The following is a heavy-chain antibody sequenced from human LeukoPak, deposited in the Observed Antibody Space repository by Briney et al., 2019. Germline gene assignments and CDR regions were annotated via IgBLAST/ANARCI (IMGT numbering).Heavy chain of an antibody. CDR3: GGPRSGFQPFYY. V-gene: IGHV4-38-2*01. CDR2: IYQSGST. D-gene: IGHD3-3*01. J-gene: IGHJ4*02. CDR1: GYSISSDSY. Sequence: SETLSLTCSVSGYSISSDSYWDWIRQPPGKGLEYIGSIYQSGSTYYSPSLKGRLSISIDTSKNQFSLKVHSVTAAATAVYYCGGPRSGFQPFYYLGQGALVTVSS.